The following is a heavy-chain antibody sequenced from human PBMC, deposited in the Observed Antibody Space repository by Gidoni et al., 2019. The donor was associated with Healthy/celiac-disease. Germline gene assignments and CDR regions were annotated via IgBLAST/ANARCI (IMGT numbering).Heavy chain of an antibody. Sequence: EVQLLESGGGLVQPGGSLRLSCAASGFTFSSYAMSWVRQAPGKGLEWVSAISGSGGSTYYADSVKGRFTISRDNSKNTLYLQMNSLRAEDTAVYYCAKVGGSWYPGPVYYYGMDVWGQGTTVTVSS. D-gene: IGHD6-13*01. V-gene: IGHV3-23*01. J-gene: IGHJ6*02. CDR3: AKVGGSWYPGPVYYYGMDV. CDR1: GFTFSSYA. CDR2: ISGSGGST.